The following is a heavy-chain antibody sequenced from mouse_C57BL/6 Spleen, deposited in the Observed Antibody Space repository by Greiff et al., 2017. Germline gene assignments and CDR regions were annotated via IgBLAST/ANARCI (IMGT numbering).Heavy chain of an antibody. CDR3: TRAPMDYYGSSYGYFDV. J-gene: IGHJ1*03. V-gene: IGHV5-9-1*02. Sequence: EVQLQESGEGLVKPGGSLKLSCAASGFTFSSYAMSWVRQTPEKRLEWVAYISSGGDYIYYADTVKGRFTISRDNARNTLYLQMSSLKSEDTAMYYCTRAPMDYYGSSYGYFDVWGTGTTVTVSS. CDR2: ISSGGDYI. CDR1: GFTFSSYA. D-gene: IGHD1-1*01.